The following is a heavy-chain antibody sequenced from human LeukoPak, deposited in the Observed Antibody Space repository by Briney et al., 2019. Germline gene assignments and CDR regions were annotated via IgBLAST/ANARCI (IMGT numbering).Heavy chain of an antibody. CDR2: INPSGDST. CDR1: GYTFTINH. CDR3: AKIAARDTGEGY. Sequence: ASVTVSFTASGYTFTINHIHWVRQAPGQGLEWMGVINPSGDSTSYAPNFQGRVTVTRDTSTSTVYMELSSLRSEDTAIYYCAKIAARDTGEGYWGQGTPVTVSS. J-gene: IGHJ4*02. V-gene: IGHV1-46*01. D-gene: IGHD6-6*01.